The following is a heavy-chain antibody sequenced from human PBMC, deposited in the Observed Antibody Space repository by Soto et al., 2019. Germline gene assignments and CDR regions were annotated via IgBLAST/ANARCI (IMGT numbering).Heavy chain of an antibody. J-gene: IGHJ4*02. CDR1: GFSFSSYA. Sequence: GGSLRLSCAASGFSFSSYAMSWVRQAPGKGLEWVSTISAGGASTYYADSVKGRFSISRDNSKNTLYLQMNSLRAEDTAVYYCAKRSSYGDHEFWGQGTLVTVSS. V-gene: IGHV3-23*01. D-gene: IGHD4-17*01. CDR2: ISAGGAST. CDR3: AKRSSYGDHEF.